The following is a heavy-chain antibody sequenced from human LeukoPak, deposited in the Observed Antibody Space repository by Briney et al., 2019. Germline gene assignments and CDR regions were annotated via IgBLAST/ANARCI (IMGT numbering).Heavy chain of an antibody. J-gene: IGHJ5*02. CDR3: ARRDSSGYFLRSPGWFDP. D-gene: IGHD3-22*01. CDR1: GGSFSGYY. V-gene: IGHV4-34*01. CDR2: INHSGST. Sequence: SETLSLTCAVYGGSFSGYYWSWIRQPPGKGLEWIGEINHSGSTNYNPSLKSRVTISVDTSKNQFSLKLSSVTVADTAVYYCARRDSSGYFLRSPGWFDPWGQGTLVTVSS.